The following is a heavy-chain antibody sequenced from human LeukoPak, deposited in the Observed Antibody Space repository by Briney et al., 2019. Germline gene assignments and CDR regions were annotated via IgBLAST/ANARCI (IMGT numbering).Heavy chain of an antibody. CDR3: ARIIVPQYYFDY. V-gene: IGHV2-5*02. CDR1: GFSLSTSGVG. J-gene: IGHJ4*02. CDR2: FYWDDDK. Sequence: SGPTLVKPTQTLTLTCTFSGFSLSTSGVGVGWIRQPPGKALEWLEPFYWDDDKRYSPSLKSRLTITKDTSKNQVVLTMTDMDPVDTATYYCARIIVPQYYFDYWGQGTLVTVSS. D-gene: IGHD2/OR15-2a*01.